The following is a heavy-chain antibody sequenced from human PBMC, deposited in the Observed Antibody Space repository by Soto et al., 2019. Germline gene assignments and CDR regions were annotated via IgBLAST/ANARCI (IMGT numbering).Heavy chain of an antibody. D-gene: IGHD2-15*01. CDR2: IDPSDSYT. V-gene: IGHV5-10-1*01. Sequence: ESLKISCKGSGYSFTSYWISWVRQMPGKGLEWMGRIDPSDSYTNYSPSFQGHVTISADKSISTAYLQWSGLKASDTAMYYCARHGVVVAAERNWFDPWGQGTLVTVSS. CDR1: GYSFTSYW. CDR3: ARHGVVVAAERNWFDP. J-gene: IGHJ5*02.